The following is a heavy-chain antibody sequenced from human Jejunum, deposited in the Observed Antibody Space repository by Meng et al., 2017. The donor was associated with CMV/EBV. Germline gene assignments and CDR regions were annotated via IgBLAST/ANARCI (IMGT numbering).Heavy chain of an antibody. CDR2: INPNTGGT. Sequence: QVQLVQSGGGVKQPGASVKVSCNASGYTFTGYYIHWVRQAPGQGLEWMGWINPNTGGTKYAQKFQGWVTLTRDTSISTAYMELSRLRSDDTAVYYCARGRYELIWGLFDPWGQGTLVTVSS. CDR3: ARGRYELIWGLFDP. D-gene: IGHD1-1*01. CDR1: GYTFTGYY. J-gene: IGHJ5*02. V-gene: IGHV1-2*04.